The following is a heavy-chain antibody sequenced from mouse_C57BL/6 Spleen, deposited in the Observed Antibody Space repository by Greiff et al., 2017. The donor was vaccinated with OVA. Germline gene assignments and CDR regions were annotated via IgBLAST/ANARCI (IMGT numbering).Heavy chain of an antibody. D-gene: IGHD4-1*01. J-gene: IGHJ3*01. V-gene: IGHV1-18*01. Sequence: EVQLQQSGPELVKPGASVKIPCKASGYTFTDYNMDWVKQSHGKSLEWIGDINPNHGGTIYNQKFKGKATLTVDKSSSTAYMELRSLTSEDTAVYYCVTGRFAYWGQGTLVTVSA. CDR3: VTGRFAY. CDR1: GYTFTDYN. CDR2: INPNHGGT.